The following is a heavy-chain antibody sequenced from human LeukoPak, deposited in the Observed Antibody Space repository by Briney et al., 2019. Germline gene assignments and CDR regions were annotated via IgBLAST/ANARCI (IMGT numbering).Heavy chain of an antibody. D-gene: IGHD2-15*01. V-gene: IGHV3-21*01. Sequence: GGSLRLSCAASGFSFSTYSIHWVRQAPGKGLEWVSSISSSGTYIYNADSVKGRFTISRDNAKNSLFLQMNSLRAEDTAVYYCAREVMVVAATTFWYFDLWGRGTLVTVSS. CDR3: AREVMVVAATTFWYFDL. J-gene: IGHJ2*01. CDR2: ISSSGTYI. CDR1: GFSFSTYS.